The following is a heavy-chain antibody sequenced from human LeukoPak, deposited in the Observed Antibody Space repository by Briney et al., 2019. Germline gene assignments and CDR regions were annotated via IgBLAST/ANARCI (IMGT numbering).Heavy chain of an antibody. D-gene: IGHD2-15*01. CDR1: GFTFSSYS. V-gene: IGHV3-21*01. J-gene: IGHJ4*02. CDR2: ISSSSSYI. CDR3: ARGYCSGGSCYIDY. Sequence: SGGSLRLSCAASGFTFSSYSMNWVHQAPGKGLEWVSSISSSSSYIYYADSVKGRFTISRDNAKNSLYLQMNSLRAEDTAVYYCARGYCSGGSCYIDYWGQGTLVTVSS.